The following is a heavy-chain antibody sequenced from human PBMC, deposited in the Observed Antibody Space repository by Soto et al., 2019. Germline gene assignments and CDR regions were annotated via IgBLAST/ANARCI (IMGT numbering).Heavy chain of an antibody. CDR2: ISYDGSNK. CDR3: ARAQGGDCSSTSCRHLYYYYYGMDV. Sequence: GGSLRLSCAASGFTFSSYAMHWVRQAPGKGLAWVAVISYDGSNKYYADSVKVRFTISRDNSKNTLYLQMNRLRAEDTAVYYCARAQGGDCSSTSCRHLYYYYYGMDVWGQGTTVTVSS. CDR1: GFTFSSYA. V-gene: IGHV3-30-3*01. D-gene: IGHD2-2*01. J-gene: IGHJ6*02.